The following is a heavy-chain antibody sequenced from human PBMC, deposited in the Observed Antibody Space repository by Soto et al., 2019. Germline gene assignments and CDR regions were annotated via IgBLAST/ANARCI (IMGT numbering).Heavy chain of an antibody. CDR3: ATGKCEPGSGSYPPTWLEP. CDR1: GDSIERYH. D-gene: IGHD3-3*01. CDR2: IYNRGSV. V-gene: IGHV4-59*01. Sequence: PSETLSLTCFVSGDSIERYHWNWLRQPPGRGLEWIGYIYNRGSVRYNPSLNSRVTISVDRSRNQFSLSLSPVTAADTAMYYCATGKCEPGSGSYPPTWLEPWGPGTLLTVS. J-gene: IGHJ5*02.